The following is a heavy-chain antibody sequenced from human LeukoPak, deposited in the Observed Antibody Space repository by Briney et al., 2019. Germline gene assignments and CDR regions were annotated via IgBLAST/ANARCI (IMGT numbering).Heavy chain of an antibody. Sequence: GASVKVSCKASGYTXTSNYMHWVRQAPGQGLEWMGIINPSGGITSYEQKFQGRLNMTRDTSTSTVYIDLSSLRSEDTAVYFCARGFRGSSFYPPHLSFDIWGQGTMVTVSS. CDR1: GYTXTSNY. V-gene: IGHV1-46*01. D-gene: IGHD3-22*01. CDR2: INPSGGIT. CDR3: ARGFRGSSFYPPHLSFDI. J-gene: IGHJ3*02.